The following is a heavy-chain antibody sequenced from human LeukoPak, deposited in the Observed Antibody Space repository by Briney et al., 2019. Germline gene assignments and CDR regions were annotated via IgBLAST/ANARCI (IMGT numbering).Heavy chain of an antibody. CDR3: ARVRYGSYLRY. CDR1: GFTFSSYT. CDR2: INSDGSST. J-gene: IGHJ4*02. Sequence: GGSLRLSCAASGFTFSSYTMNWVRQAPGKGLVWVSRINSDGSSTSYADSVKGRFTISRDNAKNTLYLQMNSLRAEDTAVYYCARVRYGSYLRYWGQGTLVTVSS. V-gene: IGHV3-74*01. D-gene: IGHD1-26*01.